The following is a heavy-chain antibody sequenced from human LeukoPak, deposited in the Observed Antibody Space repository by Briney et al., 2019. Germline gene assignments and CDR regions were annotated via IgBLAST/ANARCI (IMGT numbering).Heavy chain of an antibody. J-gene: IGHJ4*02. D-gene: IGHD5-18*01. CDR2: ITPIFGTA. V-gene: IGHV1-69*13. CDR3: ARDTAMVKFDY. Sequence: SVKVSCKASGGTFSSYAISWVRQASGQGLEWMGGITPIFGTANYAQKFQGRVTITADESTSTAYMGLSSLRSEDTAVYYCARDTAMVKFDYWGQGTLVTVSS. CDR1: GGTFSSYA.